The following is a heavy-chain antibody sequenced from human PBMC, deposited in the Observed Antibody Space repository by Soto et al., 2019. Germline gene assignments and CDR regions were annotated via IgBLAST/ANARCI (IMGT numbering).Heavy chain of an antibody. Sequence: QVQLVQSGAEVKKPGSSVKFSCKASGGTFSSYTISWVRQAPGQGLEWMGRFIPTLGIANYAQKFQGRVTITAEKSTSTAYMELRRLSSDDTAVSYCARPDYGDANDAFDICGEGPMVAVSS. CDR1: GGTFSSYT. CDR3: ARPDYGDANDAFDI. J-gene: IGHJ3*02. D-gene: IGHD4-17*01. CDR2: FIPTLGIA. V-gene: IGHV1-69*02.